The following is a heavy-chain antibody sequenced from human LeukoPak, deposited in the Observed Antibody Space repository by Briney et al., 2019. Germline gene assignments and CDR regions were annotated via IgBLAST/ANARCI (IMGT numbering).Heavy chain of an antibody. CDR1: GFTVSSNH. CDR3: ARDYYGSGDNFDY. V-gene: IGHV3-53*01. Sequence: GGSLRLSCAASGFTVSSNHMSWVRQAPGKGLKWVSIIYSGGTTYYADSVKGRFTISRDNAKNSLYLQMNSLRAEDTAVYYCARDYYGSGDNFDYWGQGTLVTVSS. J-gene: IGHJ4*02. CDR2: IYSGGTT. D-gene: IGHD3-10*01.